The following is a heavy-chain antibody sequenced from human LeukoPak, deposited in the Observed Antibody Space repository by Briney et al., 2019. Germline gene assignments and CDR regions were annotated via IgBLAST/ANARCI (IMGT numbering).Heavy chain of an antibody. CDR1: GGSISTNTLY. D-gene: IGHD3-10*01. CDR2: INHRGTT. Sequence: SETLSLTCTVSGGSISTNTLYWGWVRQSPGKGLEWIGEINHRGTTYYLPSLKSRVTISVDTSKNQFSLKLSSVTAADTAVFYCATNSAILWFGEFPGAFDIWGQGTMVAVSS. CDR3: ATNSAILWFGEFPGAFDI. J-gene: IGHJ3*02. V-gene: IGHV4-39*07.